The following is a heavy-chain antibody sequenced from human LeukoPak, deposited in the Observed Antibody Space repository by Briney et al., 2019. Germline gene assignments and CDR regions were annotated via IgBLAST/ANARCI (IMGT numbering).Heavy chain of an antibody. J-gene: IGHJ5*02. V-gene: IGHV3-11*01. D-gene: IGHD3-22*01. CDR1: GFTFSDYY. CDR2: ISSSGSTI. Sequence: GGSLRLSCAASGFTFSDYYMSWIRQAPGKGLEWVSYISSSGSTIYYADSVKGRFTISRDNAKNSLYLQMNSLRAEDTAVYYFARSDSSGYPNWFDPWGQGTLVTVSS. CDR3: ARSDSSGYPNWFDP.